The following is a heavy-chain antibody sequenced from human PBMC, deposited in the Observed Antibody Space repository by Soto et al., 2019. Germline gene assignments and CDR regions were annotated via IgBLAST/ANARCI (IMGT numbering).Heavy chain of an antibody. CDR1: GGSISSSSYY. J-gene: IGHJ3*02. CDR2: IYYSGST. CDR3: VRQLGKIDI. V-gene: IGHV4-39*01. Sequence: QLQLQEAGPGLVKPSETLSLTCTVSGGSISSSSYYWGWIRQPPGKGLEWIGSIYYSGSTYYNPSLKSRVTISVATSKNHFSLRLSFVTAADTAVYYGVRQLGKIDIWGQGTMVTVSS. D-gene: IGHD7-27*01.